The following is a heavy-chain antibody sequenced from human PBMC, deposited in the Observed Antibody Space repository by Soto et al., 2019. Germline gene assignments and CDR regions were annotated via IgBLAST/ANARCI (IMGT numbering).Heavy chain of an antibody. V-gene: IGHV4-59*08. D-gene: IGHD1-1*01. J-gene: IGHJ6*02. Sequence: PSETLSLTCTVSGGSISSYYWSWIRQPPGKGLEWIGYIYYSGSTNYNPSLKSRVTISVDTSKNQFSLKLSSVTAADTAVYYCARPWRDGHPVDYYGMDVWGQRNTVTVS. CDR1: GGSISSYY. CDR2: IYYSGST. CDR3: ARPWRDGHPVDYYGMDV.